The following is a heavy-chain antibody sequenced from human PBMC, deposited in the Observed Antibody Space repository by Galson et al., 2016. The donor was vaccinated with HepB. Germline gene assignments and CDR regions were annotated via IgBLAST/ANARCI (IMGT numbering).Heavy chain of an antibody. D-gene: IGHD3-22*01. CDR1: GASISSSSYF. CDR3: ARVDHYVRSGLDH. J-gene: IGHJ4*02. Sequence: ETLSLTCTVSGASISSSSYFWGWIRQTPGKGLDWIGSIYYSGTTYYNPSLKSRALISVDTSKNQFSLKLTSVTAADTAVYYCARVDHYVRSGLDHWGQGTLVTVSS. V-gene: IGHV4-39*01. CDR2: IYYSGTT.